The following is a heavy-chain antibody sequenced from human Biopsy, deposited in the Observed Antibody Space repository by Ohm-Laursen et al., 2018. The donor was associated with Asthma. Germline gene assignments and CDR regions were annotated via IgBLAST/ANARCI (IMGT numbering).Heavy chain of an antibody. J-gene: IGHJ4*02. Sequence: GTLSLTCTVSPGSINDYYWNWIRQLPGKGLEWIGYVHSTGSTRFNPSLKSRLTISVDTSVDQVSLKLTSVTAADTAVYYCVRATSTWSQSGPHYFDHWGQGTLVTVSS. CDR2: VHSTGST. V-gene: IGHV4-59*12. CDR3: VRATSTWSQSGPHYFDH. CDR1: PGSINDYY. D-gene: IGHD6-13*01.